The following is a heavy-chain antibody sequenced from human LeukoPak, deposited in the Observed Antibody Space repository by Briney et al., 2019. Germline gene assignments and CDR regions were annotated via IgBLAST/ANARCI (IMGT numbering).Heavy chain of an antibody. J-gene: IGHJ3*02. Sequence: PGESLKISSTGSGYIFTSYWIGWVRQMPGKGLWRMWIIYPGDSDTRYSPSFQGQVTISADKSISTAYRQWSSLKASDTAMYYCASKEMVYAPDDAFGIWGQGTMVTVSS. D-gene: IGHD2-8*01. CDR2: IYPGDSDT. CDR1: GYIFTSYW. CDR3: ASKEMVYAPDDAFGI. V-gene: IGHV5-51*01.